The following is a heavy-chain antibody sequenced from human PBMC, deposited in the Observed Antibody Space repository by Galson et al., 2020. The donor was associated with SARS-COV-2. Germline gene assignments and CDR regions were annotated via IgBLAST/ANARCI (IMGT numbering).Heavy chain of an antibody. V-gene: IGHV4-39*01. D-gene: IGHD4-4*01. Sequence: SETLSLTCTVSGAPLSSGTYLWAWIRQTPGKGLEWIVSLYHNGNTYYNPSLRSPVIKYLDASANEVSLILLSVIAADTAIYCCARRAQYDSTVTWGRGTLVFVSS. CDR1: GAPLSSGTYL. CDR2: LYHNGNT. CDR3: ARRAQYDSTVT. J-gene: IGHJ4*02.